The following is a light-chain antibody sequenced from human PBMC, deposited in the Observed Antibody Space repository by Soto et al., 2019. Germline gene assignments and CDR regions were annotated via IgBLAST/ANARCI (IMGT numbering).Light chain of an antibody. CDR1: SSDVGTYYF. CDR3: QSYDRSLSGYV. Sequence: QSALTQPASVSGSLGQSITISCTGSSSDVGTYYFVSWYQQHPGKVPKLMIYEGTKRPSGVSDRFSGSKSGNTASMTISGLQAEDEANYYCQSYDRSLSGYVLGTGTKLTVL. V-gene: IGLV2-23*01. J-gene: IGLJ1*01. CDR2: EGT.